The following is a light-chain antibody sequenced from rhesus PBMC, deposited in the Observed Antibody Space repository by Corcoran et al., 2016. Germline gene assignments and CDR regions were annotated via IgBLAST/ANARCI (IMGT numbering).Light chain of an antibody. CDR2: AAS. CDR3: HRGYSTPWT. Sequence: DIQMSQSPSSLSASVGDKVTITCRASQGISNALAWYQQKPGKAPRLLSYAASSLESGVPTRFSGSRSGTDFPPTSSGLQPDDFATDYCHRGYSTPWTFGQGTKVEIK. V-gene: IGKV1-33*02. J-gene: IGKJ1*01. CDR1: QGISNA.